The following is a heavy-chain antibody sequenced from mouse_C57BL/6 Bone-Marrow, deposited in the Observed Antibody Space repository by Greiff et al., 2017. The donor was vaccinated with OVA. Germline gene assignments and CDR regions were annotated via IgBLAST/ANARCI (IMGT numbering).Heavy chain of an antibody. D-gene: IGHD2-4*01. J-gene: IGHJ3*01. Sequence: VQLQQPGAELVKPGASVKLSCKASGYTFTSYWMHWVKQRPGQGLEWIGMIHPNSGSTNYNEKFKSKATLTVDKSSSTAYMQLSSLTSEDSAVYYCARYAYDYDDWFAYWGQGTLVTVSA. CDR3: ARYAYDYDDWFAY. CDR2: IHPNSGST. CDR1: GYTFTSYW. V-gene: IGHV1-64*01.